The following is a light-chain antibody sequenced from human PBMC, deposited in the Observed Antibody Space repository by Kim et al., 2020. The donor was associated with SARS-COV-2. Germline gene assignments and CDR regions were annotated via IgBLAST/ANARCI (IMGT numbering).Light chain of an antibody. J-gene: IGLJ3*02. CDR1: NIGTKV. CDR2: YDS. CDR3: QVWDDSTDHPV. V-gene: IGLV3-21*04. Sequence: SYELTQPPSVSVAPGTTARITCGGSNIGTKVVHWYQQRPGQAPVLVINYDSDRPSGIPERVSGSTSGNTATLTISRVEPGDEADYYCQVWDDSTDHPVFGGGTQLTVL.